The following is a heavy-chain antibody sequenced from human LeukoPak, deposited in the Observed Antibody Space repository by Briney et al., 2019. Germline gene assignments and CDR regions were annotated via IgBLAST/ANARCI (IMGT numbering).Heavy chain of an antibody. CDR1: GFTFTSYA. CDR2: INGGGAST. CDR3: ARRAPSHDFDD. Sequence: PGGSLRLSCAASGFTFTSYAMSWVRQAPGKGLEWVSVINGGGASTDYADSVKGRFTISRDNSKNTLYLQMNSLRVEDTAVYYCARRAPSHDFDDWGQGTLVTVSS. J-gene: IGHJ4*02. V-gene: IGHV3-23*01.